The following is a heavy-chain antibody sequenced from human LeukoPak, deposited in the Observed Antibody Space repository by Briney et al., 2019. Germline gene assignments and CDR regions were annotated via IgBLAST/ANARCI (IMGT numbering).Heavy chain of an antibody. CDR2: IRYDGSNK. J-gene: IGHJ6*02. Sequence: PGGSLRLSCAASGFTFSSYGMHWVRQAPGKGLERVAFIRYDGSNKYYADSVKGRFTISRVNSKNTLYLQMNSLRGEDTSIYYCARCSGYGMDVWGQGTTVTVSS. D-gene: IGHD3-10*02. V-gene: IGHV3-30*02. CDR3: ARCSGYGMDV. CDR1: GFTFSSYG.